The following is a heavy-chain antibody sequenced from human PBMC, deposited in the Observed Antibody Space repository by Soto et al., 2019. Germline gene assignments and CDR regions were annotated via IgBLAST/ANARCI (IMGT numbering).Heavy chain of an antibody. D-gene: IGHD3-22*01. CDR1: GFTVSSNY. CDR3: ARTESSGYYYFDY. CDR2: IYSGGST. J-gene: IGHJ4*02. Sequence: EVQLVETGGGLIQPGGSLRLSCAASGFTVSSNYMSWVRQAPGKGLEWVSVIYSGGSTYYADSVKGRFTISRDNSKNTLYLQMNSLRDEDTAVYYCARTESSGYYYFDYWGQGTLVTVSS. V-gene: IGHV3-53*02.